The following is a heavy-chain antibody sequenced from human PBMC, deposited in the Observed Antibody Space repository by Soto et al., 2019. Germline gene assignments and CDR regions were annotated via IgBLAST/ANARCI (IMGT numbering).Heavy chain of an antibody. CDR1: GHIFSNYW. Sequence: GESLKISCKGSGHIFSNYWIGWVRQMPGKGLEWMGIIYPGDSDTRYSPSFQGQVTITVDKSINTAYLQWSRLKASDAAIYYCARQRLWGTSGYYYFENWGQGTLVTVSS. J-gene: IGHJ4*02. CDR2: IYPGDSDT. D-gene: IGHD3-22*01. V-gene: IGHV5-51*01. CDR3: ARQRLWGTSGYYYFEN.